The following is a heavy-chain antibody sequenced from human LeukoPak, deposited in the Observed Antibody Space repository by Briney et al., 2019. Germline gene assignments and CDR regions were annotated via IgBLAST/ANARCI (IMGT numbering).Heavy chain of an antibody. D-gene: IGHD2/OR15-2a*01. V-gene: IGHV1-2*02. J-gene: IGHJ3*01. Sequence: ASVKVSCKVSGYTLTELSMHWVRQAPGQGLEWMGWINPNSGGTNFAEMLQGRVAMTRDTSIGTAYMELSSLRSDDTAVYYCARGFNSPDAFDVWGQGTMVTVSS. CDR3: ARGFNSPDAFDV. CDR2: INPNSGGT. CDR1: GYTLTELS.